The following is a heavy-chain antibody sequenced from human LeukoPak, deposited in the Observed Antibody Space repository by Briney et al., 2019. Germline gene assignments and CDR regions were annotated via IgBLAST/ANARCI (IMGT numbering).Heavy chain of an antibody. CDR2: ISAYNGNT. Sequence: ASVKVSCKASGYTFTSYGISWVRQAPGQGLEWMGWISAYNGNTNYAQKLQGRVTMTTDTSTSTAYMELRSLRSGDTAVYYCARGRSSGWTTGAFDIWGQGTMVTVSS. V-gene: IGHV1-18*01. J-gene: IGHJ3*02. D-gene: IGHD6-19*01. CDR1: GYTFTSYG. CDR3: ARGRSSGWTTGAFDI.